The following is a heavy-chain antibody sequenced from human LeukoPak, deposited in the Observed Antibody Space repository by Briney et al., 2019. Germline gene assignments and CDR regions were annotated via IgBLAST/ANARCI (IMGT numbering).Heavy chain of an antibody. J-gene: IGHJ4*02. CDR1: GYTFTGYY. D-gene: IGHD6-13*01. Sequence: GASVKVSCKASGYTFTGYYMHWVRQAPGQGLEWMGWINPNSGGTNYAQKFQGRVTMTRDTSISTAYMELSRLRSDDTAVYYCARDYSSSWYGTRDWGQGTQVTVSS. CDR3: ARDYSSSWYGTRD. CDR2: INPNSGGT. V-gene: IGHV1-2*02.